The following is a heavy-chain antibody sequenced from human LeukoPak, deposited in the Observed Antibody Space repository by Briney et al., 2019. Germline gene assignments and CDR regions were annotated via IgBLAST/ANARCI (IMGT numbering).Heavy chain of an antibody. CDR1: GFTFSNYW. CDR2: INGDGTSI. CDR3: ARGRGYFDY. V-gene: IGHV3-74*01. J-gene: IGHJ4*02. Sequence: AGGSLRLSCAASGFTFSNYWMHWVRQAPGKGLVWVSRINGDGTSISYADSVKGRFTISRDNAKNTVYLQMNSLRAEDTAVYYCARGRGYFDYWGQGTLVTVSA.